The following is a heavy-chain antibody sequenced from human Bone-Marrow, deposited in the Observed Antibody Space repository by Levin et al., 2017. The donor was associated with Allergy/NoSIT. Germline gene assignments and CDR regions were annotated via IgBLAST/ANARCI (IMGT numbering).Heavy chain of an antibody. Sequence: ASVKVSCKASGYTFTGYYMHWVRQAPGQGLEWMGWINPNSGGTNYAQKFQGRVTMTRDTSISTAYMELSRLRSDDTAVYYCAGGKGVYYYDSSGYYWWGQGTLVTVSS. CDR1: GYTFTGYY. J-gene: IGHJ4*02. CDR3: AGGKGVYYYDSSGYYW. CDR2: INPNSGGT. D-gene: IGHD3-22*01. V-gene: IGHV1-2*02.